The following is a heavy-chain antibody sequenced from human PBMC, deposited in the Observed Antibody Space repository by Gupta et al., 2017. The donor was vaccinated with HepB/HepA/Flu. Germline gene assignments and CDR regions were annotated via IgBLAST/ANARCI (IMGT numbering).Heavy chain of an antibody. CDR3: STGWYFDF. J-gene: IGHJ2*01. CDR1: GFTFSNAW. V-gene: IGHV3-15*01. Sequence: EVQLVESGGGLVKPGGSLRLSCTASGFTFSNAWMNWVRQAPGKGLEWVGRIKSKSDGGTTEYAAPVKGRFTISREDSKNTFYMQMNSLKSEDTAVYYCSTGWYFDFWGRGTLVTVSS. CDR2: IKSKSDGGTT.